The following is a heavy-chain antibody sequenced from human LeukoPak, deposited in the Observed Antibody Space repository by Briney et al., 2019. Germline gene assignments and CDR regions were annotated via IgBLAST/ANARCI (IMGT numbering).Heavy chain of an antibody. D-gene: IGHD1-7*01. V-gene: IGHV3-20*04. Sequence: GGSLRLSCAASGFTFDDYGMSWVRQAPGKGLEWVSGINWNGGSTGNADSVKGRFTISRDNAKNSLYLQMNSLRGEDTALYYCVTFNWNYTSLPFDYWGHGTLVTVSS. CDR1: GFTFDDYG. J-gene: IGHJ4*01. CDR3: VTFNWNYTSLPFDY. CDR2: INWNGGST.